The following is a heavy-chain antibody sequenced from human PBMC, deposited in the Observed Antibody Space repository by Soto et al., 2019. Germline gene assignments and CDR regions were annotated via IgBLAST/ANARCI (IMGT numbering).Heavy chain of an antibody. CDR3: ARGAYYYDSSGSHSFDY. CDR2: IYFSGST. J-gene: IGHJ4*02. Sequence: SETLSLPCTVSGFSISSGYYWGWVRQPPGKGLEWIGSIYFSGSTYYNPSLKSRVAISVDTSKSQFSLKLSSVTAADTAVYYCARGAYYYDSSGSHSFDYWGQGTLVTVSS. CDR1: GFSISSGYY. V-gene: IGHV4-38-2*02. D-gene: IGHD3-22*01.